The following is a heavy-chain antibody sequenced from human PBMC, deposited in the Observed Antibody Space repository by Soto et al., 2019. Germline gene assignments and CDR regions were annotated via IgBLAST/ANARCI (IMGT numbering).Heavy chain of an antibody. CDR3: ARAYYDSSGYYPSYYFDY. CDR1: GGTFSSYA. J-gene: IGHJ4*02. Sequence: ASVKVSCKASGGTFSSYAISWVRQAPGQGLEWMGGIIPIFGTANYAQKFQGRVTITADESTSTAYMELSSLRSEDTAVYYCARAYYDSSGYYPSYYFDYWGQGTLVTAPQ. CDR2: IIPIFGTA. V-gene: IGHV1-69*13. D-gene: IGHD3-22*01.